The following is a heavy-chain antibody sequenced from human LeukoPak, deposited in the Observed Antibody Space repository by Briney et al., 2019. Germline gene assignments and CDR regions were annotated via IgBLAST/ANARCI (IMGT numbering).Heavy chain of an antibody. V-gene: IGHV3-23*01. Sequence: GGSLRLSCAASGFSFSNYAMSWVRQAPGKGPEWVSGISDSGRYTYYADSVKGRFTISRDNSENTLYLQMNSLSAEDTAVYYCTKAGVQLWSSERDYWGQGTLVTVSS. CDR1: GFSFSNYA. CDR3: TKAGVQLWSSERDY. J-gene: IGHJ4*02. D-gene: IGHD2-21*01. CDR2: ISDSGRYT.